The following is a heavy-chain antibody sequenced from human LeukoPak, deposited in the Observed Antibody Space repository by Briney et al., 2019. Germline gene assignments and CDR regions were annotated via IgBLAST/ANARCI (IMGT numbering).Heavy chain of an antibody. J-gene: IGHJ4*02. CDR3: AREGTYTSGNIAVSSYDY. Sequence: SQTLSLTCAISGDSVSSNSAAWNWIRQSPSRGLEWLGRTYYRSKWYNDYVASVKSRIIINPDTSKNQFSLQLNSVTPEDTAVYYCAREGTYTSGNIAVSSYDYWGQGTLVTVSS. CDR1: GDSVSSNSAA. CDR2: TYYRSKWYN. D-gene: IGHD6-19*01. V-gene: IGHV6-1*01.